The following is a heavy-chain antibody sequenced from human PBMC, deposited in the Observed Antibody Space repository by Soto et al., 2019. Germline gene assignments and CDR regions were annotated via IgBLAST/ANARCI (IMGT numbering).Heavy chain of an antibody. D-gene: IGHD1-7*01. V-gene: IGHV4-4*02. CDR3: ASRDPGTSVDY. CDR1: GGSFTSNNW. J-gene: IGHJ4*02. CDR2: IYRTGST. Sequence: SETLSLTCAVSGGSFTSNNWWTWVRQPPGQGLEWIGEIYRTGSTNYNPSLKSRVTISLDKSENHFSLKVTSLTAADTAVYYCASRDPGTSVDYWGQGTLVTVSS.